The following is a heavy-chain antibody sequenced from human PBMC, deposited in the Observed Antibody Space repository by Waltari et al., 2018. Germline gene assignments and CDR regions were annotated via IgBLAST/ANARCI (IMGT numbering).Heavy chain of an antibody. D-gene: IGHD2-15*01. CDR2: SHRSGRT. J-gene: IGHJ4*02. CDR1: NW. Sequence: NWGSWVRQPPEKGLEWIEQSHRSGRTNYNPSLESRVTISIYTANRQLSRKMTSTTAADTAVYYCARDRGRGLDLDSWGQGILVTVSP. V-gene: IGHV4-4*02. CDR3: ARDRGRGLDLDS.